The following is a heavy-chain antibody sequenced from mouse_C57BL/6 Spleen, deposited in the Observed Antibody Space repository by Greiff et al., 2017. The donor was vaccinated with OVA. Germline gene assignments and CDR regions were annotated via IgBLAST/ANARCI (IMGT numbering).Heavy chain of an antibody. J-gene: IGHJ4*01. V-gene: IGHV1-82*01. CDR2: IYPGDGDT. D-gene: IGHD4-1*01. CDR3: ENGSDEGDYAMDY. CDR1: GYAFSSSW. Sequence: QVQLKESGPELVKPGASVKISCKASGYAFSSSWMNWVKQRPGKGLEWIGRIYPGDGDTNYNGKFKGKATLTVDKSSSTAYMQLSSLTSEDSAVYFCENGSDEGDYAMDYWGQGTTVTVSS.